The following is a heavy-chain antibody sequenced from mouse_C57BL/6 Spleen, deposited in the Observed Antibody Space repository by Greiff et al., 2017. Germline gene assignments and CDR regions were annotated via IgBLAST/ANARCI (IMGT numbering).Heavy chain of an antibody. CDR1: GFSFNTYA. CDR3: VSAYDPIYAMDY. J-gene: IGHJ4*01. CDR2: IRSKSNNYAT. V-gene: IGHV10-1*01. Sequence: EVMLVESGGGLVQPKGSLKLSCAASGFSFNTYAMNWVRQAPGKGLEWVARIRSKSNNYATYYADSVKDRFTISRDDSESMLYLQMNNLKTEDTAMYYCVSAYDPIYAMDYWGQGTSVTVSS. D-gene: IGHD2-3*01.